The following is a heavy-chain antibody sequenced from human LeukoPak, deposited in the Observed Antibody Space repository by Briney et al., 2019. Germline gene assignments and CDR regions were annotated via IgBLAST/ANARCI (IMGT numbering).Heavy chain of an antibody. CDR3: ARDWQDYYDSSGYRFEDY. D-gene: IGHD3-22*01. J-gene: IGHJ4*02. CDR2: ISAYNGNT. V-gene: IGHV1-18*01. Sequence: ASVKVSCKASGYTFTSYGISWVRQAPGQGLEWMGWISAYNGNTNYAQKLQGRVTMTTDTSTSTAYMELRSLRSDDTAVYHCARDWQDYYDSSGYRFEDYWGQGTLVTVSS. CDR1: GYTFTSYG.